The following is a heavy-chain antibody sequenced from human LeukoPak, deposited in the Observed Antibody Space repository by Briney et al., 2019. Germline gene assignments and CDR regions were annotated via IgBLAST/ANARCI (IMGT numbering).Heavy chain of an antibody. Sequence: ASVKVSCKASGYTFTGYYMHWVRQAPGQGLEWMGWINPNSGGTNYAQKFQGRVTMTRDTSISTAYMELSRLRSDDTAVYYCAAGEYDFRGAEYFQHWGQGTLVTVSS. CDR2: INPNSGGT. V-gene: IGHV1-2*02. CDR3: AAGEYDFRGAEYFQH. J-gene: IGHJ1*01. CDR1: GYTFTGYY. D-gene: IGHD3-3*01.